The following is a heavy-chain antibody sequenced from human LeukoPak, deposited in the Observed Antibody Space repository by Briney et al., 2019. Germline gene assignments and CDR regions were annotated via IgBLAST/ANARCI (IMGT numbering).Heavy chain of an antibody. Sequence: GGSLRLSCAASGFTFSSYWMSWVRQAPGKGLEWVANIKQDGSEKYYVDSVKGRFTISRDNFKNTLYLQMNSLKTDDTAVYYCARKGDGLDIRPLLHWGQGALVTVSS. CDR1: GFTFSSYW. D-gene: IGHD2-2*03. CDR2: IKQDGSEK. J-gene: IGHJ1*01. CDR3: ARKGDGLDIRPLLH. V-gene: IGHV3-7*01.